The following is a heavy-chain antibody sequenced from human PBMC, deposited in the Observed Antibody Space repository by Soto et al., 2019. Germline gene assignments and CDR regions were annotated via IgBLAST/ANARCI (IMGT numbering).Heavy chain of an antibody. D-gene: IGHD2-15*01. CDR1: GYTFASYG. CDR3: ARVRDIVVVVSATPDAFDI. CDR2: ISAYNGNT. Sequence: ASVKVFCKASGYTFASYGFSWVRQAPGQGLEWMGWISAYNGNTKYARNLQGRVTMTTDTSTSTAYMELRSLRSDDTAVYFCARVRDIVVVVSATPDAFDIWGQGTMVTVSS. J-gene: IGHJ3*02. V-gene: IGHV1-18*01.